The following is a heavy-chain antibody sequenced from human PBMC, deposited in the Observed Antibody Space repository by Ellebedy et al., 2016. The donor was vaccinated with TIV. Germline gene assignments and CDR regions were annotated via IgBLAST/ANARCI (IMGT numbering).Heavy chain of an antibody. CDR3: ARSGPYSSSWYGDY. Sequence: GESLKISCAASGFTFRNFAMSWIRQAPGKGLEWVSYISSSGSTIYYADSVKGRFTISRDNAKNSLYLQMNSLRAEDTAVYYCARSGPYSSSWYGDYWGQGTLVTVSS. V-gene: IGHV3-11*04. CDR2: ISSSGSTI. J-gene: IGHJ4*02. D-gene: IGHD6-13*01. CDR1: GFTFRNFA.